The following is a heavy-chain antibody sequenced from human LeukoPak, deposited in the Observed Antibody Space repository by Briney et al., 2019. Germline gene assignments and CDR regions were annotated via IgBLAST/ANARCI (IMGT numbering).Heavy chain of an antibody. CDR3: ARSGKYPGVINFDY. CDR2: IYHSGST. CDR1: GFTFSSYA. J-gene: IGHJ4*02. Sequence: GSLRLSCAASGFTFSSYAMSWVRQAPGKGLEWIGSIYHSGSTYYNPSLKSRVTISVDTSKNQFSLKLSSVTAADTAVYYCARSGKYPGVINFDYWGQGTLVTVSS. V-gene: IGHV4-38-2*01. D-gene: IGHD3-10*01.